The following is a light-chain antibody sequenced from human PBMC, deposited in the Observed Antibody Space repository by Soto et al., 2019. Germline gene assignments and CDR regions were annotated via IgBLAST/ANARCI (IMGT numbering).Light chain of an antibody. CDR3: QKYGSSPIN. Sequence: VCTDSPGIMSFSPGQRPPLSGTASQSVSNNYLAWYQQKPGQAPRLLIYGASNRATGIPDRFSGSGSGTDFTLTISRLEPEDFAVYYCQKYGSSPINFGQGTRLEI. CDR1: QSVSNNY. V-gene: IGKV3-20*01. J-gene: IGKJ5*01. CDR2: GAS.